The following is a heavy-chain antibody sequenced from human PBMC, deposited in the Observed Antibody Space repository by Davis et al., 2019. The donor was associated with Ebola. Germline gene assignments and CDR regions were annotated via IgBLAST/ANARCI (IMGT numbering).Heavy chain of an antibody. V-gene: IGHV3-30*18. J-gene: IGHJ6*02. CDR1: GFTFSSYG. CDR2: ISYDGSNK. CDR3: AKARFWSGYYKGYYYGMDV. Sequence: GGSLRLSCAASGFTFSSYGMHWVRQAPGKGLEWVAVISYDGSNKYYADSVKGRFTISRDNSKNTLYLQMNSLRAEDTAVYYCAKARFWSGYYKGYYYGMDVWGQGTTVTVSS. D-gene: IGHD3-3*01.